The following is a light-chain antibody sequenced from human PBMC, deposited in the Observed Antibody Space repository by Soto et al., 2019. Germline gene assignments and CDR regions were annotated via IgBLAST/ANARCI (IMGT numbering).Light chain of an antibody. CDR1: QTVNSIY. CDR3: QQYGSSPLP. V-gene: IGKV3-20*01. Sequence: ESVLSLSARTLSLDHGQRATLPCRASQTVNSIYLAWYQQKSGQAPRLLIYGASSRATGIPDRFSGSGSGTDFTLTISRLEPEDFAVYYCQQYGSSPLPFGQGSRPEI. CDR2: GAS. J-gene: IGKJ5*01.